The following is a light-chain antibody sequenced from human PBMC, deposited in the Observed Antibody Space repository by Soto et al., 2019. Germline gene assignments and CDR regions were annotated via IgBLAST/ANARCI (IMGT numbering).Light chain of an antibody. CDR3: QQYNSYPLT. Sequence: DTQMTQSPCTLSASIGGAVTITCLASQSISNWLAWYQQKPGKAPKLLIYRASNLESGVPSRFSGSGSETGFTLTISSLQPDDFATYYCQQYNSYPLTFGGGTKVDIK. J-gene: IGKJ4*01. CDR1: QSISNW. V-gene: IGKV1-5*03. CDR2: RAS.